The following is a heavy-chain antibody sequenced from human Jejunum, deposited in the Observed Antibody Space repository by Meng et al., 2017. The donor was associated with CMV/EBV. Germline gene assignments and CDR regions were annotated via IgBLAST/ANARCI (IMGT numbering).Heavy chain of an antibody. D-gene: IGHD4-17*01. CDR3: ARTAVTPRGLFDY. CDR2: VFYSGST. Sequence: QLQQSGPGLVKPSQTLSFTCTVSGGSITSTYCWDWIRQPPGKGLEWIGSVFYSGSTYYNPSLKSRVTISIDTSKNQFSLKLNSVTAADTAVYYCARTAVTPRGLFDYWGQGTLVTVSS. V-gene: IGHV4-39*07. CDR1: GGSITSTYC. J-gene: IGHJ4*02.